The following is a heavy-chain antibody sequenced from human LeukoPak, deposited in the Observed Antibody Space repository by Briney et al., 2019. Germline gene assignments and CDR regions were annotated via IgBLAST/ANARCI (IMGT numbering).Heavy chain of an antibody. V-gene: IGHV4-39*01. Sequence: SETLSLTCTVSGGSISGSGYYWGWIRQPPGKGLEWIGSIYYSGSTYYNPSLKSRVTISVDTSKNQFSLRLSSVTAADTAVYYCARGLVWGQGTLVTVSS. J-gene: IGHJ4*02. CDR2: IYYSGST. CDR3: ARGLV. D-gene: IGHD6-19*01. CDR1: GGSISGSGYY.